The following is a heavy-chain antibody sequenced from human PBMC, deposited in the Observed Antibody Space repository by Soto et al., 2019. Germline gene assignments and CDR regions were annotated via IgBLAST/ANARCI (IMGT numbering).Heavy chain of an antibody. CDR3: TREHYTYGHTNWFDP. Sequence: GGSLRLSCTASGFTFGDYAMNWFRQAPGKGLEWIGFIKSRAYGGTTEYAASVKGRFTISRDDSKSIAYLQMNSLKTEDTAVYYCTREHYTYGHTNWFDPWSQGTLVTVSS. J-gene: IGHJ5*02. V-gene: IGHV3-49*03. CDR2: IKSRAYGGTT. CDR1: GFTFGDYA. D-gene: IGHD5-18*01.